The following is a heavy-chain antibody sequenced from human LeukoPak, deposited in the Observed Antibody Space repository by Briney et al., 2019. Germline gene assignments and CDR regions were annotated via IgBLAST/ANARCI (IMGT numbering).Heavy chain of an antibody. CDR1: GYTFTSYG. CDR2: INTYNGNT. J-gene: IGHJ4*02. V-gene: IGHV1-18*01. CDR3: ASAGPYYDYVWGSYRYEIFPY. Sequence: ASVKVSCKASGYTFTSYGISWVRQAPGQGLEWMGWINTYNGNTNYAQKVQGRVTMTTDTSTSTAYMELRSLRSDDTAVYYCASAGPYYDYVWGSYRYEIFPYWGQGTLVTVSS. D-gene: IGHD3-16*02.